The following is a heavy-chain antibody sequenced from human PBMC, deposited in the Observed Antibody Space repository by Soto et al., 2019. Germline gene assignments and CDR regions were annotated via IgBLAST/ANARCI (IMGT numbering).Heavy chain of an antibody. CDR1: GGSISSYY. D-gene: IGHD2-15*01. J-gene: IGHJ4*02. CDR2: IYYSGST. V-gene: IGHV4-59*01. CDR3: ARGEVAVAHFDY. Sequence: QVQLQESGPGLVKPSETLSLTCTVSGGSISSYYWSWIRQPPGKGLEWIGYIYYSGSTNYNPSLKSRVTISVDTSKNQFSLKRSAVTAADSAVYYCARGEVAVAHFDYWGQGTLVTVSS.